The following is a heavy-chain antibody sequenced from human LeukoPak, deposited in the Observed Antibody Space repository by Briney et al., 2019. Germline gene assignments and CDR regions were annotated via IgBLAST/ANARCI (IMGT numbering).Heavy chain of an antibody. D-gene: IGHD4-17*01. CDR1: GFTFSSYS. CDR2: ISSSSSYI. Sequence: GGSLRLSCAASGFTFSSYSMNWVRQAPGKGLEWVSSISSSSSYIYYADSVKGRFTISRDNAKNSLYLQMNSLRAEDTAVYYCARERDHYGDYPYYFDYWGQGTLVTVSS. V-gene: IGHV3-21*01. CDR3: ARERDHYGDYPYYFDY. J-gene: IGHJ4*02.